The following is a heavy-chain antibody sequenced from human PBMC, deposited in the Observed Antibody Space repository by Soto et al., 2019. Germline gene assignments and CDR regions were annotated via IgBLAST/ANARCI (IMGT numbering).Heavy chain of an antibody. CDR2: IYYSGST. V-gene: IGHV4-59*01. CDR1: GGSISSYY. Sequence: SETLSLTCTVSGGSISSYYWSWIRQPPGKGLEWIGYIYYSGSTNYNPSLKSRVTISVDTSKNQFSLKLSSVTAADTAVYYCARSLSYRLNCFDPWGRGTLVTVSS. J-gene: IGHJ5*02. D-gene: IGHD1-26*01. CDR3: ARSLSYRLNCFDP.